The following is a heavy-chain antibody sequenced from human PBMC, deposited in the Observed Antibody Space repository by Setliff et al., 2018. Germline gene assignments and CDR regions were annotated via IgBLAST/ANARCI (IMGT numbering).Heavy chain of an antibody. J-gene: IGHJ3*02. Sequence: PGGSLRLSCVASGFTFSGYWMHWVRQVPGKGLMWVGRITPGGVTTHADSVKGRFTISRDNAKNTLYLQMNSLSDEDTALYYCAKDRLPYYYDSSGYPAVGAFDIWGQGTMVTVSS. CDR2: ITPGGVT. V-gene: IGHV3-74*03. CDR1: GFTFSGYW. D-gene: IGHD3-22*01. CDR3: AKDRLPYYYDSSGYPAVGAFDI.